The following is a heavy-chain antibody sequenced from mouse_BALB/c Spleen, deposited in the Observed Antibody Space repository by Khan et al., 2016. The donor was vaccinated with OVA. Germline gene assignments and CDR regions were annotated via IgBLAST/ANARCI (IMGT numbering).Heavy chain of an antibody. Sequence: VQLQESGAELAKPRASVKMSCKASGYTFTSYWMHWVKQRPGQGLEWIGYINPTSGYTDYNEKFKDKATLSADKSSSTAYMQLSSLTSEDSAVYYCRRDRIDYWGQGTTRTGSS. CDR1: GYTFTSYW. CDR3: RRDRIDY. V-gene: IGHV1-7*01. CDR2: INPTSGYT. J-gene: IGHJ2*01.